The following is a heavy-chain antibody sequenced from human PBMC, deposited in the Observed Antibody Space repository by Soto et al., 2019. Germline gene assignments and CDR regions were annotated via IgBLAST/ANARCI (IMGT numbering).Heavy chain of an antibody. CDR1: GFTFSSYG. J-gene: IGHJ3*02. Sequence: GGSLRLSCAASGFTFSSYGMHWVRQAPGKGLEWVAVIWYDGSNKYYADSVKGRFTISRDNSKNTLYLQMNSLRAEDTAVYYCARVLGSSTSFNPHRSGAFDIWGQGTMVTVSS. V-gene: IGHV3-33*01. D-gene: IGHD2-2*01. CDR2: IWYDGSNK. CDR3: ARVLGSSTSFNPHRSGAFDI.